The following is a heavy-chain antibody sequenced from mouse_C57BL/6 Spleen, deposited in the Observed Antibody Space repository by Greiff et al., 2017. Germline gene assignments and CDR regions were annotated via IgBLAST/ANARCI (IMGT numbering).Heavy chain of an antibody. J-gene: IGHJ3*01. CDR2: ISSGSSTL. CDR1: GFTFSDYG. D-gene: IGHD1-1*02. V-gene: IGHV5-17*01. CDR3: ANLWPFAY. Sequence: EVKLVESGGGLVKPGGSLKLSCAASGFTFSDYGMHWVRQAPEKGLEWVAYISSGSSTLYYADTVKGRFTISRDNAKNTLFLQMTSRRSEDTAMYYCANLWPFAYWGQGTLVTVSA.